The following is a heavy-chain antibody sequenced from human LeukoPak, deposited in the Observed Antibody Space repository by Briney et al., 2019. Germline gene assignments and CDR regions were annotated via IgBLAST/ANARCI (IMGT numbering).Heavy chain of an antibody. CDR1: GGSISSYY. V-gene: IGHV4-4*07. Sequence: PSETLSLTCTVSGGSISSYYWSWIRQPAGKGLEWIGRIYTSGSTNYNPSLKSRVTMSVDTSKNQFSLKLSSVTAADTAVYYCARVGYSSSWYDLNFDYWGQGTLVTVSS. D-gene: IGHD6-13*01. J-gene: IGHJ4*02. CDR3: ARVGYSSSWYDLNFDY. CDR2: IYTSGST.